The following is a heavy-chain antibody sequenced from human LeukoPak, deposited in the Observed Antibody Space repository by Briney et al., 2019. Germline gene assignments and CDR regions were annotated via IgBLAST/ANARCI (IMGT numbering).Heavy chain of an antibody. Sequence: GGSLRLSCEASGFIFNNYVMTWVRQAPGKGLEWVSSISVSAAMTYYADSVKGRFTVSRDDSNNRLYLQMSGLTAADTAVYYCAKDRSIGTYYTFDHWGQGTLVTVSS. CDR3: AKDRSIGTYYTFDH. CDR1: GFIFNNYV. J-gene: IGHJ4*02. V-gene: IGHV3-23*01. D-gene: IGHD1-26*01. CDR2: ISVSAAMT.